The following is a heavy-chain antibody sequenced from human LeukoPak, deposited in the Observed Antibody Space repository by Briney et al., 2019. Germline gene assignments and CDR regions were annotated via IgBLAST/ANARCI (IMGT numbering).Heavy chain of an antibody. CDR2: INPNSGGT. Sequence: ASAKVSCKASRYTFTGYYMHWVRQAPGQGLEWMGWINPNSGGTNYAQKFQGRVTLTRDTSINTAYMELSRLTSDDTAVYYCAREGGLGLLGCSTSCYYDYWGQGTLVTVSS. CDR1: RYTFTGYY. J-gene: IGHJ4*02. V-gene: IGHV1-2*02. CDR3: AREGGLGLLGCSTSCYYDY. D-gene: IGHD2-2*01.